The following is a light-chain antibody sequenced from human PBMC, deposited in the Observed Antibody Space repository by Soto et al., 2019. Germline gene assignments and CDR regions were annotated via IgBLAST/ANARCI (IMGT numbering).Light chain of an antibody. CDR1: SSDVGGYNY. V-gene: IGLV2-14*01. J-gene: IGLJ3*02. Sequence: QSVLTQPASVSGSPGQSITISCTGTSSDVGGYNYVSWYQQHPGNAPKIMIYEVSNRPSGVSNRFSGSKSGNTASLTISGLQAEDEADYYCSSYTSSSTHWVFGGGTKLTVL. CDR2: EVS. CDR3: SSYTSSSTHWV.